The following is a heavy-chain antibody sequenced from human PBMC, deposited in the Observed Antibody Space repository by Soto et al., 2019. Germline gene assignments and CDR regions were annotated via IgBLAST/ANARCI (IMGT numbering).Heavy chain of an antibody. Sequence: QPGGSLRLSCAASGFTFSSYDMSWVRQAPGKGLEYVSSISVTGSGTYYADSVKGRFTISRDNSKNTLYLQMNSLRVEDTAVYYCARTTTTKSRDYWGQGTLVTVSS. CDR2: ISVTGSGT. V-gene: IGHV3-23*01. J-gene: IGHJ4*02. D-gene: IGHD4-17*01. CDR3: ARTTTTKSRDY. CDR1: GFTFSSYD.